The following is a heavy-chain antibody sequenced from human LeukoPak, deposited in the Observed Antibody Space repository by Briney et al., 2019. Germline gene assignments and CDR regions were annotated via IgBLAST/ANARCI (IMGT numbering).Heavy chain of an antibody. CDR3: ARGGSTTVVSSSEGY. CDR1: GYSFTSYW. D-gene: IGHD4-23*01. J-gene: IGHJ4*02. V-gene: IGHV5-10-1*01. Sequence: GESLKISCKGSGYSFTSYWISWVRQMPGKGLEWMGRIDPSDSYTNYSPSFQGHVTISADKSISTAYLQWSSLKVSDTAMYYCARGGSTTVVSSSEGYWGQGTLVTVSS. CDR2: IDPSDSYT.